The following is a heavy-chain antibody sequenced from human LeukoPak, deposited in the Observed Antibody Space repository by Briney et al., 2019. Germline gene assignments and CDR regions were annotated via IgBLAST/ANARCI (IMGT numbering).Heavy chain of an antibody. D-gene: IGHD6-6*01. CDR2: ISGSGGST. V-gene: IGHV3-23*01. CDR3: ARDPGATRPNWFDP. J-gene: IGHJ5*02. CDR1: GFTFSSYA. Sequence: GGSLRLSCAASGFTFSSYAMSWVRQAPGKGLEWVSAISGSGGSTYYADSVKGRFTISRDNSKNTLYLQMNSLRAEDTALYYCARDPGATRPNWFDPWGRGTLVTVSS.